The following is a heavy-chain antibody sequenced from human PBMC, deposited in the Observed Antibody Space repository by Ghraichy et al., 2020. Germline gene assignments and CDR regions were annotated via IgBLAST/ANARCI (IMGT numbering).Heavy chain of an antibody. D-gene: IGHD3-22*01. CDR3: ARSYDTSGYYLGGL. J-gene: IGHJ4*02. CDR2: IHYSGGT. V-gene: IGHV4-59*01. CDR1: GGSISSYY. Sequence: SETLSLTCTVSGGSISSYYWTWIRQPPGKGLEWIGYIHYSGGTYYNPSLNSRVTISADTSKKQFSLKLSSVTAADTAVYYCARSYDTSGYYLGGLWGQGTLVTVSS.